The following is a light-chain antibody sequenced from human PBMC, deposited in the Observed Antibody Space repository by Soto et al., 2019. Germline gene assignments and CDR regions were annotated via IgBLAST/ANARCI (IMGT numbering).Light chain of an antibody. V-gene: IGKV1-17*01. CDR1: QGIGNE. J-gene: IGKJ1*01. CDR2: VAS. Sequence: DIQMTQSPSSLSASVGDRVTITCRASQGIGNELGWYQQKPGKAPNRLIYVASNLQSGVPSRFSGSGSGTEFPLTISSLQPEDSATYYCAQHNSYPRTFGQGTKVEIK. CDR3: AQHNSYPRT.